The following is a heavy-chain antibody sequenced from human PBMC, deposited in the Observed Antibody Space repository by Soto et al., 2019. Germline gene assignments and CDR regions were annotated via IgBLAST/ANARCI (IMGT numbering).Heavy chain of an antibody. CDR2: IYYSGTT. D-gene: IGHD3-16*01. J-gene: IGHJ4*02. V-gene: IGHV4-31*03. CDR1: GGSVNSGGYY. CDR3: ACAVDGNDYGFDY. Sequence: QVQLQESGPGLVKPSQTLSLTCTVSGGSVNSGGYYWSWIRQHPGKGLEWIGYIYYSGTTYSNPALKSRVTVSLDTSENHCSMALSSVTAADPAVYYRACAVDGNDYGFDYWGQGTLVTVSS.